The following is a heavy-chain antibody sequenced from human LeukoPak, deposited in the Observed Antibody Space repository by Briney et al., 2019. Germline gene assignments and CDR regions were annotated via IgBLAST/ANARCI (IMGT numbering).Heavy chain of an antibody. CDR1: GFTVSSNY. J-gene: IGHJ6*03. D-gene: IGHD1-14*01. Sequence: GSLRLSCAASGFTVSSNYMSWVRQAPGKGLEWVSVIYSGGSTYYADSVKGRFTISRDKSKNTLYLQMNSLRAEDTAVYYCARDHGMGYMDVWGKGTTVIISS. CDR2: IYSGGST. CDR3: ARDHGMGYMDV. V-gene: IGHV3-53*01.